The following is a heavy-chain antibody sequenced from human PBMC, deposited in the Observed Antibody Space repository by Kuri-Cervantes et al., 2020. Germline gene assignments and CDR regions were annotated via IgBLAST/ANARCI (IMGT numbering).Heavy chain of an antibody. CDR1: GFTFSSYW. CDR3: ARGVEEGYRFGFFDYNFFYMDV. Sequence: GESLKISCAASGFTFSSYWMSWVRQASGKGLEWLANIKQDGSETYYVDSVEGRFTISRDNAKKSLYLQMNSLRAEDTAVYYCARGVEEGYRFGFFDYNFFYMDVWGKGTTVTVSS. D-gene: IGHD3-9*01. CDR2: IKQDGSET. V-gene: IGHV3-7*04. J-gene: IGHJ6*03.